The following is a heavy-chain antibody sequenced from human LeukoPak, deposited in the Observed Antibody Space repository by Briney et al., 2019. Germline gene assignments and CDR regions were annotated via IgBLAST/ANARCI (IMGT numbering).Heavy chain of an antibody. J-gene: IGHJ6*03. CDR1: GGTFSSYA. D-gene: IGHD4-17*01. CDR2: IIPIFGTA. CDR3: ARVHRSALTTVITPWYYYMDV. V-gene: IGHV1-69*05. Sequence: SVKVSCKASGGTFSSYAISWVRQAPGQGLEWMGGIIPIFGTANYAQKFQGRVTITTDESTSTAYMELSSLRSEDTAVYYCARVHRSALTTVITPWYYYMDVWGKGTTVIVSS.